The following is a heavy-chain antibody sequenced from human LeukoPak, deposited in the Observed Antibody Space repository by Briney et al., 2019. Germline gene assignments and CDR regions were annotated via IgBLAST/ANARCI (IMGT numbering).Heavy chain of an antibody. CDR2: IYYSGST. J-gene: IGHJ4*02. D-gene: IGHD3-22*01. Sequence: SETLSLTCTVSGGSISSSSYYWGWIRQPPGKGLEWIGSIYYSGSTYYNPSLKSRVTISVDTSKNQFSLKLSSVTAGDTAVYYCGSESSGYFYFDSWGQGTLLTVSS. CDR3: GSESSGYFYFDS. V-gene: IGHV4-39*01. CDR1: GGSISSSSYY.